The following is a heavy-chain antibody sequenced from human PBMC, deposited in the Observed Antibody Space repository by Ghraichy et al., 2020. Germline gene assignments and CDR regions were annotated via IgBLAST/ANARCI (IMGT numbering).Heavy chain of an antibody. CDR1: GYRFTNYW. CDR3: ARHHTDWGSESVNNWFDP. Sequence: GESLNISCKGSGYRFTNYWIGWVRQMPGKGLEWMGIIYPDESDTRYSPSFQGQVTISVDKSISTAYLQWSSLRASDTAMYYCARHHTDWGSESVNNWFDPWGQGTLVTVSS. V-gene: IGHV5-51*01. CDR2: IYPDESDT. J-gene: IGHJ5*02. D-gene: IGHD7-27*01.